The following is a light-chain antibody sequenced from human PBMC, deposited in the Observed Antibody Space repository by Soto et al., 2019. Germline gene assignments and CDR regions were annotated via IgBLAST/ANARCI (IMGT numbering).Light chain of an antibody. CDR3: QQYNNWPWT. Sequence: EIAMKQSPATLSVSPGERAPLSCRASQSVSSNLAWYQQKPGQAPRLLIYGASTRATGIPARFSGSGSGTEFTLTISSLQSEDFAVYYCQQYNNWPWTFGQGRRLEVK. CDR2: GAS. J-gene: IGKJ5*01. V-gene: IGKV3-15*01. CDR1: QSVSSN.